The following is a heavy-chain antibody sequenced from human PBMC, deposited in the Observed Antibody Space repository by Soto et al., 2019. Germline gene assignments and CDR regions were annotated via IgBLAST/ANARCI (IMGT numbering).Heavy chain of an antibody. V-gene: IGHV3-74*01. Sequence: GGSPRLSCATSGFTFSRYWIHWVRQAPGEGLVWVSRISSDGVHTDYAESVKGRFTVSRDIAKSTGYLQMNNLRAEDTAIYYCARLGFVGEGDFWGQGILVTVSS. CDR3: ARLGFVGEGDF. J-gene: IGHJ4*02. CDR2: ISSDGVHT. D-gene: IGHD3-16*01. CDR1: GFTFSRYW.